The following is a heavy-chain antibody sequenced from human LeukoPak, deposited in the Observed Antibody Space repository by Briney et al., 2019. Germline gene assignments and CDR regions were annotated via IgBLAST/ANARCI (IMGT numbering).Heavy chain of an antibody. CDR3: ARDLVGYYGSGSYPSDY. V-gene: IGHV1-2*02. D-gene: IGHD3-10*01. CDR2: INPNSGGT. CDR1: GYTFTGYY. J-gene: IGHJ4*02. Sequence: GASVKVSCKASGYTFTGYYMHWVRQAPGQGLEWMGWINPNSGGTNYAQKFQGRVTMTRDTSISTAYMELSRLRSDDTAVYYCARDLVGYYGSGSYPSDYWGQGTLVTFSS.